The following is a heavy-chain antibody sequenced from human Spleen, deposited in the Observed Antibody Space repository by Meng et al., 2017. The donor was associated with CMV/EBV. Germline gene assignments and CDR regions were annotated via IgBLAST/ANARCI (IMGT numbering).Heavy chain of an antibody. D-gene: IGHD3-22*01. Sequence: GGSLRLSCEGSGYSFPFYWIAWVRQMPGKGMEWLGIIHPGDSDIKYSPSFQGQVTISADTSISTAYLQWSSLKASDTAMYYCARLDYYDSSGSHGGMDVWGQGTTVTVSS. J-gene: IGHJ6*02. V-gene: IGHV5-51*01. CDR2: IHPGDSDI. CDR1: GYSFPFYW. CDR3: ARLDYYDSSGSHGGMDV.